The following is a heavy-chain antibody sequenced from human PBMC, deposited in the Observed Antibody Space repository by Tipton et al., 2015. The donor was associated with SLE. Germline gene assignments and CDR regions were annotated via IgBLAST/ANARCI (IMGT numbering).Heavy chain of an antibody. CDR3: ARDNYNILTEYYNVLDF. CDR1: GGSLNNHF. J-gene: IGHJ4*02. D-gene: IGHD3-9*01. Sequence: TLSLTCTVSGGSLNNHFCSWIRQSAGKGLEWIGRVSPSGGTNYNPSLKIRVTISLDTSRNQFSLRLSSVTAADTAVYYCARDNYNILTEYYNVLDFWGQGTLVTVSS. CDR2: VSPSGGT. V-gene: IGHV4-4*07.